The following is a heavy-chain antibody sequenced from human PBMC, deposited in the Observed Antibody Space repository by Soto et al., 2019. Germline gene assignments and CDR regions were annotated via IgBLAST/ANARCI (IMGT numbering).Heavy chain of an antibody. D-gene: IGHD3-10*01. V-gene: IGHV1-8*01. CDR2: MNPNSGNT. J-gene: IGHJ5*02. CDR3: ARDEVWSGEKIGWFDP. CDR1: GYTFTSYD. Sequence: QVQLVQSGAEVKKPGASVKVSCKASGYTFTSYDINWVRQATGQGLEWMGWMNPNSGNTGYAQKFQGRVTMTRNTPISTASMELSSLRSEDTAVYYCARDEVWSGEKIGWFDPWGQGTLVTVSS.